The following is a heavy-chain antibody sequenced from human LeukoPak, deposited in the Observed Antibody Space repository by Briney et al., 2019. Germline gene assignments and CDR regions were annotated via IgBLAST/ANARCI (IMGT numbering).Heavy chain of an antibody. CDR3: ARTNWGSWPDY. D-gene: IGHD7-27*01. J-gene: IGHJ4*02. V-gene: IGHV1-18*01. CDR1: GYTFTNYG. CDR2: VSGYNGNT. Sequence: ASVKVSCKTSGYTFTNYGISWVRQAPGQGLEWMGWVSGYNGNTNYAQKLQGRVTMTTDTSTSTVYMELRSLRSDDTAVYYCARTNWGSWPDYWGQGTLVTVSS.